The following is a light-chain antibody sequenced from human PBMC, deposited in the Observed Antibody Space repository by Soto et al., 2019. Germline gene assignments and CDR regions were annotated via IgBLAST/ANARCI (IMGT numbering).Light chain of an antibody. Sequence: IVLTQSPGTLSLSPGERATLSCRASQTVSSNYLAWYQRKPGQTPRLLIFGVSSRATGIPDRFSGGGSGTDFTLTISRLEPEDFAVYYCQQYGNSPPTFGQGTKVEIK. CDR2: GVS. CDR3: QQYGNSPPT. V-gene: IGKV3-20*01. J-gene: IGKJ1*01. CDR1: QTVSSNY.